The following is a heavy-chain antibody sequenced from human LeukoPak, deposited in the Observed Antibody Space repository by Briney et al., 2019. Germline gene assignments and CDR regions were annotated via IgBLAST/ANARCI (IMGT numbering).Heavy chain of an antibody. V-gene: IGHV1-18*01. D-gene: IGHD2-15*01. CDR3: AGSLGYYVCYLKY. CDR2: ISAQHGQT. J-gene: IGHJ4*02. CDR1: GYSENFYG. Sequence: ASVKVSCKTSGYSENFYGITWVRQVAGQGLEWMGWISAQHGQTEYAPNSQDRVTMTTDTYTNTAYMELRSLRSDDTAVYYGAGSLGYYVCYLKYWGQGTLVTVSS.